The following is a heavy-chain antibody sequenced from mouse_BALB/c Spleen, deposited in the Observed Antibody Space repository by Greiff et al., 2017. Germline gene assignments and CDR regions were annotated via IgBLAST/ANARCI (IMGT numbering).Heavy chain of an antibody. J-gene: IGHJ3*01. Sequence: QVQLQQSGAELARPGASVKMSCKASGYTFTSYTMHWVKQRPGQGLEWIGYINPSSGYTNYNQKFKDKATLTADKSSSTAYMQLSSLTSEDSAVYYCAIYGNYPSWFAYWGQGTLVTVSA. V-gene: IGHV1-4*01. CDR3: AIYGNYPSWFAY. D-gene: IGHD2-1*01. CDR1: GYTFTSYT. CDR2: INPSSGYT.